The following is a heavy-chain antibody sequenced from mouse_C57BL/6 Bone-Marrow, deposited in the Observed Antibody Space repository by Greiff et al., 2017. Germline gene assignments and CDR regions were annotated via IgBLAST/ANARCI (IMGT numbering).Heavy chain of an antibody. J-gene: IGHJ1*03. CDR1: GYTFTDYN. D-gene: IGHD1-1*01. V-gene: IGHV1-18*01. CDR3: ARTVNYGSRNWDFDV. Sequence: VQLQQSGPELVKPGASVKIPCKASGYTFTDYNMDWVKQSHGKSLEWIGDINPNNGGTIYNQKFKGKATLTVDKSSSTAYMELRSLTAEDTAVYYCARTVNYGSRNWDFDVWGTGTTVTVAS. CDR2: INPNNGGT.